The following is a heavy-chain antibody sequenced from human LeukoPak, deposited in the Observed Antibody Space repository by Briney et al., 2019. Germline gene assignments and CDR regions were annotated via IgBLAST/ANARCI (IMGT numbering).Heavy chain of an antibody. Sequence: PGGSLRLSCAASGFTFSDAYMSWVRQAPGKGLEWLGRIKRVTDVGTTDYAAPVKGRFTISRDDSKNTLYLQMNSLRAEDTAVYYCAKELDSSGYFDYWGQGTLVTVSS. D-gene: IGHD3-22*01. CDR3: AKELDSSGYFDY. CDR1: GFTFSDAY. CDR2: IKRVTDVGTT. V-gene: IGHV3-15*01. J-gene: IGHJ4*02.